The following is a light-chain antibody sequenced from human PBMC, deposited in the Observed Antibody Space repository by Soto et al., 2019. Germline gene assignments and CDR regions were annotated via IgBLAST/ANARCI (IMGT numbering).Light chain of an antibody. Sequence: QSVLTQPASVSGSPGQSITISCTGTSSDVGTYNYVSWYQQHPGKAPKVMIYEVTYRPSGVPDRFSGSKSGTSASLAITGLRAEDEADYYCQSYDSSPSGYVFGTGTKVTVL. J-gene: IGLJ1*01. CDR2: EVT. CDR1: SSDVGTYNY. V-gene: IGLV2-14*01. CDR3: QSYDSSPSGYV.